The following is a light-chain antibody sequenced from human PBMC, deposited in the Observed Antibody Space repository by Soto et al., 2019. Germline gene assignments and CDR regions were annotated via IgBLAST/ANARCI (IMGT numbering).Light chain of an antibody. J-gene: IGLJ1*01. CDR2: GNS. CDR1: SSNIGAGYD. V-gene: IGLV1-40*01. CDR3: QSYDSSLSGSKV. Sequence: QSVLTQPPSVSGAPGQRVTISCTGSSSNIGAGYDVHWYQQLPGTAPKLLIYGNSTRPSGVPDRFSGSKSGTSASLAITGLQAEDEADYYCQSYDSSLSGSKVLGTGTKVTV.